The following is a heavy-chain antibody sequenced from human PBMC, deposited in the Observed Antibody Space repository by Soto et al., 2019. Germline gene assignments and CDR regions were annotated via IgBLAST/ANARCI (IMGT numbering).Heavy chain of an antibody. Sequence: SETLSLTCTVSGGSISSYYWSWIRQPPGKGLEWIGYIYYSGSTNYNPSLKSRVTISVDTSKNQFSLKLSSVTAADTAVYYCARDWYYYDSSGSTRVGWFDPWGQGTLVTVSA. J-gene: IGHJ5*02. V-gene: IGHV4-59*01. D-gene: IGHD3-22*01. CDR1: GGSISSYY. CDR2: IYYSGST. CDR3: ARDWYYYDSSGSTRVGWFDP.